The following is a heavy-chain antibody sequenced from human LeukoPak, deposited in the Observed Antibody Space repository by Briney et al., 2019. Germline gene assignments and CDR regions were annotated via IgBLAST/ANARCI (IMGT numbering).Heavy chain of an antibody. CDR2: IYYSGST. Sequence: SETLSLTRTVSVGSLSRYYWSWIRQPPGKGLEWVGYIYYSGSTKYNPSLNSRVTMSVDTSKNQFSLNLSSVTAADTAVCYCAGAIQLYCSSTSCYYDAFDIWGQGTMVTVSS. CDR3: AGAIQLYCSSTSCYYDAFDI. CDR1: VGSLSRYY. D-gene: IGHD2-2*01. J-gene: IGHJ3*02. V-gene: IGHV4-59*01.